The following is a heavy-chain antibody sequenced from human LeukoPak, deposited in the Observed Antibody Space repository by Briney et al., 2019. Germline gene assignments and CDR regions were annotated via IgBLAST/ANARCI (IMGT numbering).Heavy chain of an antibody. CDR1: GGSFSGYY. CDR2: INHSGST. J-gene: IGHJ6*04. CDR3: ARVGVWGFLDV. V-gene: IGHV4-34*01. D-gene: IGHD2-8*01. Sequence: PSETLSLTCAVYGGSFSGYYWSWIRQPPGKGLEWIGEINHSGSTNYNPSLKSRVTISVDTSKNQFSLKLSSVTAADTAVYYCARVGVWGFLDVWGKGTTVTVSS.